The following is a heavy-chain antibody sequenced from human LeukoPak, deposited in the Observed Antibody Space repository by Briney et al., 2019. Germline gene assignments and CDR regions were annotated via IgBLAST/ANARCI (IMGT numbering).Heavy chain of an antibody. V-gene: IGHV4-39*07. CDR2: IYDSGRT. CDR1: GGSISSSSYY. Sequence: SETLSLTCTVAGGSISSSSYYWGWIRQPPGKGLEWVGSIYDSGRTYYNPSLKSRVTISVDTSKNQFSLKLSSVTAADTAVYYCAREFASTLNYYYYMDVWGKGTTVTVSS. D-gene: IGHD3-10*01. J-gene: IGHJ6*03. CDR3: AREFASTLNYYYYMDV.